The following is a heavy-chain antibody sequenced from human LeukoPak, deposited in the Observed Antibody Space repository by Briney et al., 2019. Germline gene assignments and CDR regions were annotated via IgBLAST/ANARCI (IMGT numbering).Heavy chain of an antibody. D-gene: IGHD2-8*02. CDR2: IYPSGST. V-gene: IGHV4-4*07. Sequence: PSETLSLTCTVSGGSISSYYWSWIRQPAGKGLEWIGRIYPSGSTNYNPSLKNRVTMSVDTSKSQFSLKLSSVTAADTAVYYCVRDSGARRFDYWGQGTLVTVSS. CDR3: VRDSGARRFDY. CDR1: GGSISSYY. J-gene: IGHJ4*02.